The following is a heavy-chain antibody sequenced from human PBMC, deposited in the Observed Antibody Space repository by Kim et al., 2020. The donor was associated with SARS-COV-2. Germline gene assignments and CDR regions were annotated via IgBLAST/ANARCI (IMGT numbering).Heavy chain of an antibody. CDR1: GFTFSSYG. D-gene: IGHD3-22*01. V-gene: IGHV3-33*01. J-gene: IGHJ4*02. CDR2: IWYDGSNK. Sequence: GGSLRLSCAASGFTFSSYGMHWVRQAPGKGLEWVAVIWYDGSNKYYADSVKGRFTISRDNSKNTLYLQMNSLRAEDTAVYYCARDHYDSSGYHLGYWGQGALVTVSS. CDR3: ARDHYDSSGYHLGY.